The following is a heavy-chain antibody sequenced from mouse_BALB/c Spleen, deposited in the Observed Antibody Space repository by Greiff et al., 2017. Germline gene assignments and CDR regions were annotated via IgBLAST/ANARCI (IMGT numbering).Heavy chain of an antibody. J-gene: IGHJ4*01. D-gene: IGHD4-1*01. Sequence: EVKLMESGPGLVKPSQSLSLTCTVTGYSITSDYAWNWIRQFPGNKLEWMGYISYSGSTSYNPSLKSRISITRDTSKNQFFLQLNSVTTEDTATYYCARVGELRRAMDYWGQGTSVTVSS. CDR3: ARVGELRRAMDY. V-gene: IGHV3-2*02. CDR2: ISYSGST. CDR1: GYSITSDYA.